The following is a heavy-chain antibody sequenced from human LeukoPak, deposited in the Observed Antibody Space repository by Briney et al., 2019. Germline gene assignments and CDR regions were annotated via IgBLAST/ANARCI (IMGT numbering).Heavy chain of an antibody. V-gene: IGHV3-30*04. Sequence: GGSLRLSCAASGFTFSSYAMHWVRQAPGKGLEWVAAISYDGSNKYYADSVKGRFTISRDNSKNTLYLQMNSLRAEDTAVYYCARDLLGLPFDYWGQGTLVTVSS. CDR3: ARDLLGLPFDY. J-gene: IGHJ4*02. CDR1: GFTFSSYA. D-gene: IGHD2/OR15-2a*01. CDR2: ISYDGSNK.